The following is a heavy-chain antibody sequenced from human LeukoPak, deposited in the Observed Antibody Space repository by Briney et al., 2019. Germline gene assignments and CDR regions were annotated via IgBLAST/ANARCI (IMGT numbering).Heavy chain of an antibody. CDR2: IYYSGST. Sequence: TSETLSLTCTVSGGSISSHYWSWIRQPPGKGLEWIGYIYYSGSTNYNPSLKSRVTISVDTSKNQFSLKLNSVTAADTAVYYCATTPGPHWGQGTLVTVSS. CDR3: ATTPGPH. J-gene: IGHJ4*02. CDR1: GGSISSHY. D-gene: IGHD3-10*01. V-gene: IGHV4-59*11.